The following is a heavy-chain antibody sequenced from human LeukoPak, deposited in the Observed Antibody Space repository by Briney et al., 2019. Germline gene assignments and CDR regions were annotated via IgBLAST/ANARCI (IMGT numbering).Heavy chain of an antibody. J-gene: IGHJ4*02. Sequence: GGSLRLSCAASGFTFSSYAMSWVRQAPGKGLEWVSAISGSGGSTYYADSVKGRFTISRDNSKNTLYLQMNSLRAEDTAVYYCAKDIVVVVASRGDYWGQGTLVTVSS. D-gene: IGHD2-15*01. V-gene: IGHV3-23*01. CDR1: GFTFSSYA. CDR2: ISGSGGST. CDR3: AKDIVVVVASRGDY.